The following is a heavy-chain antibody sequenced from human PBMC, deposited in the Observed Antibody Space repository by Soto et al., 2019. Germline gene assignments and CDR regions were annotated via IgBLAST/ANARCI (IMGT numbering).Heavy chain of an antibody. CDR3: VRSRIDY. Sequence: EVQLVVSGGGLVQPGGSLRLSCAASGFTFSNYWMTWVRQSPAKGLEWLATINGDGTETYYGDSVQGRFTISRDNAKNSLFLRLNYLRADGTAVYYCVRSRIDYWGKGTLVTVSS. V-gene: IGHV3-7*03. J-gene: IGHJ4*02. CDR2: INGDGTET. CDR1: GFTFSNYW.